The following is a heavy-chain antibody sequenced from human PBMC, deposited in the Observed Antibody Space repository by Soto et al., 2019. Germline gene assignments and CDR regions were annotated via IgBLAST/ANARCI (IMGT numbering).Heavy chain of an antibody. V-gene: IGHV3-20*01. Sequence: EVYLVESGGGVVRPGGSLRLSCAASGFGFDEYGMSWVRQGPGKGLEWVSGINRHGDSTGYADSVKGRFTISRDNAKNXXXLXXNXXXXXXXXXXXXARDHRWGYEYGDYGDSWGQGTLVTVSS. J-gene: IGHJ4*02. CDR1: GFGFDEYG. D-gene: IGHD4-17*01. CDR2: INRHGDST. CDR3: ARDHRWGYEYGDYGDS.